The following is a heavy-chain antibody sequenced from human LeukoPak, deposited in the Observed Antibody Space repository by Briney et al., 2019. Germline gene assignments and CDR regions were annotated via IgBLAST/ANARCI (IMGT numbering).Heavy chain of an antibody. D-gene: IGHD3-10*01. CDR3: ARDYGSGSYYTR. J-gene: IGHJ4*02. CDR2: ISSGSTI. Sequence: GGSLRLSCAASGFTFSDYYMSWIRQAPGKGLEWVSYISSGSTIYYADSVKGRFTISRDNAKNSLYLQMNSLRAEDTAVYYCARDYGSGSYYTRWGQGTLVTVSS. V-gene: IGHV3-11*01. CDR1: GFTFSDYY.